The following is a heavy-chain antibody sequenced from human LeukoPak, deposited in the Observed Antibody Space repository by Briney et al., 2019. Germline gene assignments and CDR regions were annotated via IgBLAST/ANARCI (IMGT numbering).Heavy chain of an antibody. V-gene: IGHV7-4-1*02. J-gene: IGHJ4*02. CDR3: ARVLLRFLEGTIDY. Sequence: ASVKVSCKASGYTFTNYGMTWVRQAPGQGLEWMGGINTNTGNPTYAQGFTGRFAFSLDTSVSTTYLQISSLKAEDTAVYYCARVLLRFLEGTIDYWGQGALVTVSS. CDR1: GYTFTNYG. CDR2: INTNTGNP. D-gene: IGHD3-3*01.